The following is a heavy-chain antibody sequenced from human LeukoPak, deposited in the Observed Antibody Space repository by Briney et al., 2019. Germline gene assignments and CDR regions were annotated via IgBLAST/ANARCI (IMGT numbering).Heavy chain of an antibody. D-gene: IGHD3-22*01. CDR3: AKGSTYYDSSGQVPFDY. J-gene: IGHJ4*02. CDR2: ISGSSSTI. CDR1: GFTFSSYS. Sequence: GGSLRLSCAASGFTFSSYSMNWVRQAPGKGLEWGSYISGSSSTIYYADSVKGRFTISRDNGKNTLYLQMNSLRAEDTAVYYCAKGSTYYDSSGQVPFDYWGQGTLVTVSS. V-gene: IGHV3-48*01.